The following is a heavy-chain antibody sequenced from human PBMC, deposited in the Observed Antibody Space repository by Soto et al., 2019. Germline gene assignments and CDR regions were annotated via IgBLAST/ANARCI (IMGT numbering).Heavy chain of an antibody. Sequence: QVQLQQWGAGLLKPSETLSLTCAVYGGSFSGYYWSWIRQPPGKGLEWIGEINHSGSTNYNPSLKSRVTLSVDTSKNQFSLKLSSVTAADTAVYYCARGVDTAMGTDYWGQGTLVTVSS. D-gene: IGHD5-18*01. J-gene: IGHJ4*02. CDR3: ARGVDTAMGTDY. V-gene: IGHV4-34*01. CDR2: INHSGST. CDR1: GGSFSGYY.